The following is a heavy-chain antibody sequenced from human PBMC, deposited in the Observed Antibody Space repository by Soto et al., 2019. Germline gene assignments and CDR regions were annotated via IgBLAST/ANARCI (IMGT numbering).Heavy chain of an antibody. V-gene: IGHV1-18*04. D-gene: IGHD3-22*01. CDR2: ISAYNGNT. J-gene: IGHJ4*02. CDR1: GYTFTSYG. Sequence: VASVKVSCKASGYTFTSYGISWVRQAPGQGLEWMGWISAYNGNTNYAQKLQGRVTMTTDTSTSTAYMELRSLRSDDTAVYYCARDPGRAGYYYDSSGPFGYWGQGTLVTVS. CDR3: ARDPGRAGYYYDSSGPFGY.